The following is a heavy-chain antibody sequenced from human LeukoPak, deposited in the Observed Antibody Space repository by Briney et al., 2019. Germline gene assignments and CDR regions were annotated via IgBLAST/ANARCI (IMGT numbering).Heavy chain of an antibody. CDR3: TTDFGSGWYRVLNY. CDR2: IKSKTDGGTT. J-gene: IGHJ4*02. D-gene: IGHD6-19*01. Sequence: PGGSLRLSCAASGFTFSSYSMTWVRQAPGKGLEWVAHIKSKTDGGTTDYATPVKGRFTISRDDTKNTLYLQMNSLKTEDTAVYFCTTDFGSGWYRVLNYWGQGTLVTVSS. V-gene: IGHV3-15*01. CDR1: GFTFSSYS.